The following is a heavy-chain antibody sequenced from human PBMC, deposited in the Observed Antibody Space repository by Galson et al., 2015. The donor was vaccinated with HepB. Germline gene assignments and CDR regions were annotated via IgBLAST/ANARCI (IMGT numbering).Heavy chain of an antibody. V-gene: IGHV3-7*01. CDR2: IKQDGSER. D-gene: IGHD3-10*01. Sequence: SLRLSCAASGFTFRSYWMSWVRQAPGKGLEWVANIKQDGSERYYVDSVKGRFTISGDNAKNSLYLQMNSLRAEDTAVYYCARGRGSRDAFDIWGQGTMVTVSS. J-gene: IGHJ3*02. CDR1: GFTFRSYW. CDR3: ARGRGSRDAFDI.